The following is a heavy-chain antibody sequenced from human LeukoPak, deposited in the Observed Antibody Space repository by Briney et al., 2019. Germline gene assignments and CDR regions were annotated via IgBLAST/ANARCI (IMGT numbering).Heavy chain of an antibody. CDR1: GFTVSSNY. CDR2: IYSGGST. J-gene: IGHJ3*02. V-gene: IGHV3-53*01. CDR3: AAPDPTYYDFWGGYYAFDI. D-gene: IGHD3-3*01. Sequence: GGSLRLSCAASGFTVSSNYMSWVRQAPGKGLEWVSVIYSGGSTYYADSVKGRFTISRDNSKNTLYLQMNSLRAEDTAVYYCAAPDPTYYDFWGGYYAFDIWGQGTMVTVSS.